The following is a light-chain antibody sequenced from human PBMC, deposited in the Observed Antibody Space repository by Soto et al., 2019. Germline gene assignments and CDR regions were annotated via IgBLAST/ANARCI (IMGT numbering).Light chain of an antibody. J-gene: IGKJ1*01. Sequence: EIVLTQSPGTLSLSPGESATLSCRASQSVDRNYLAWFQQKPGQAPRLLIYGASSRATGIPPRFSGSGSGKEFVRTISGLEHEDFAVYYCHQFASTPRTFGQGTKVESK. CDR3: HQFASTPRT. CDR1: QSVDRNY. CDR2: GAS. V-gene: IGKV3-20*01.